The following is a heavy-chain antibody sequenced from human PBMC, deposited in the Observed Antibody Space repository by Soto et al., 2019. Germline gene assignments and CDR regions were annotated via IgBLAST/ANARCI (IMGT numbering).Heavy chain of an antibody. V-gene: IGHV4-59*01. D-gene: IGHD3-10*01. CDR1: GCSISSYY. Sequence: PSETLSLTCTVSGCSISSYYWSWIRQPPGKGLEWIGYIYYSGSTNYNPSLKSRVTISVDTSKNQFSLKLSSVTAADTAVYYCARELWFGELEGYYYYGMDVWGQGTTVT. CDR2: IYYSGST. J-gene: IGHJ6*02. CDR3: ARELWFGELEGYYYYGMDV.